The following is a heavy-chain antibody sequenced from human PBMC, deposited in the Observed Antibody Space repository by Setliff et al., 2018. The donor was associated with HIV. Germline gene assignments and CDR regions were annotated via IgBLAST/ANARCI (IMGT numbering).Heavy chain of an antibody. CDR3: AKDLCRGGSCYTSYYYGLDV. D-gene: IGHD2-15*01. CDR2: IYSGGST. Sequence: GSLRLSCAASGLTVSSHYMSWVRQAPGKGLECVSVIYSGGSTYYADSVEGRFTISRDNSKNTLYLQMNSLRAEDTSVFFCAKDLCRGGSCYTSYYYGLDVWGQGTTVTVSS. CDR1: GLTVSSHY. V-gene: IGHV3-53*05. J-gene: IGHJ6*02.